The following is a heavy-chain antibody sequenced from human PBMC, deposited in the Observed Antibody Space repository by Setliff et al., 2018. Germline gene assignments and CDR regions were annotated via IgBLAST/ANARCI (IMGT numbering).Heavy chain of an antibody. CDR1: GGSINNYY. CDR3: ARDRSAYNYGLDV. CDR2: VYYTGTT. V-gene: IGHV4-59*01. J-gene: IGHJ6*02. Sequence: SETLSLTCTVSGGSINNYYWSWIRQAPGKGLEWVGYVYYTGTTNYSPSLKGRVIISVDASKNRLSLQLNSVTPAYTAVYYCARDRSAYNYGLDVWGQGTTVTVSS.